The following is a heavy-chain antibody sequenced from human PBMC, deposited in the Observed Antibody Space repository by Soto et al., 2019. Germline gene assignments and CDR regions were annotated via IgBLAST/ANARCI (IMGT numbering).Heavy chain of an antibody. CDR2: INHSGST. CDR3: ARGTRGVVAARGLNSYAP. J-gene: IGHJ5*01. D-gene: IGHD2-15*01. V-gene: IGHV4-34*01. CDR1: AGSFSRYC. Sequence: SETLSLTSAVYAGSFSRYCWSWIRQPPGKELEWIGEINHSGSTNYNPSLKSRVTISVDTSKNQFSLKLSSVTAADTAVYYCARGTRGVVAARGLNSYAPWGQGPLVT.